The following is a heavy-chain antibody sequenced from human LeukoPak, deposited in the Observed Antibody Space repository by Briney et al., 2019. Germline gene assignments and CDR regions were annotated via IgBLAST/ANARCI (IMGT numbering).Heavy chain of an antibody. CDR2: ISYDGSNK. J-gene: IGHJ4*02. D-gene: IGHD3-9*01. CDR1: GFTFSSYG. V-gene: IGHV3-30*18. CDR3: AKAFRSYYDILTGYFDY. Sequence: GGSLRLSCAASGFTFSSYGMHWVRQAPGKGLEWVAVISYDGSNKYYADSVKGRFTISRDNSKNTLYLQMNSLRAEDTAVYYCAKAFRSYYDILTGYFDYWGQGTLVTVSS.